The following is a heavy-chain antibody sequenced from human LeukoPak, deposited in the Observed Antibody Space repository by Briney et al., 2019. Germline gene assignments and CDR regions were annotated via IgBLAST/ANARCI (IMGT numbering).Heavy chain of an antibody. CDR3: ARGGYSYGSDY. Sequence: GGSLRLSCAASGFTFISYWMHWVRQAPGKGLVWVSRINSDGSGTTYADSVRGRFTISRDNGKNTVYQEMNSLRAEDTGLYYCARGGYSYGSDYWGQGTLVTVSS. V-gene: IGHV3-74*01. CDR2: INSDGSGT. D-gene: IGHD5-18*01. J-gene: IGHJ4*02. CDR1: GFTFISYW.